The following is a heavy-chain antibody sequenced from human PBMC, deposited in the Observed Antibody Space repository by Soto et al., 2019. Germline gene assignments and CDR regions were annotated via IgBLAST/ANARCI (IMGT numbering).Heavy chain of an antibody. J-gene: IGHJ4*02. CDR2: INSDGST. V-gene: IGHV3-53*01. D-gene: IGHD5-18*01. Sequence: EVQLVESGGGLIPPGGSLRLSCAASGFLVNSAYMTWGRQAPGKGLEWLSMINSDGSTLYAESVKGRFTISRDNSKNRLDLQMNSLRAEVTAMYYCARSGYSFARGYWGQGTLVIVTS. CDR3: ARSGYSFARGY. CDR1: GFLVNSAY.